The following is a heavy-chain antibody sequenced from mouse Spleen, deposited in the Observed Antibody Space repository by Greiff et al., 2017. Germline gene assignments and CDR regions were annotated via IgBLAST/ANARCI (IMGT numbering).Heavy chain of an antibody. D-gene: IGHD2-4*01. J-gene: IGHJ2*01. CDR3: AREDYDVGY. CDR1: GYSFTGYF. V-gene: IGHV1-20*02. CDR2: INPYNGDT. Sequence: EVQLQQSGPELVKPGASVKISCKASGYSFTGYFMNWVMQSHGKSLEWIGRINPYNGDTFYNQKFKGKATLTVDKSSSTAHMELRSLASEDSAVYYCAREDYDVGYWGQGTTLTVSS.